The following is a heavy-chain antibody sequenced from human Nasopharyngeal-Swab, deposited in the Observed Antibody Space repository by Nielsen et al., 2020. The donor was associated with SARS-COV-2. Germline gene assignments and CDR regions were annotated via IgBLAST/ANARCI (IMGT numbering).Heavy chain of an antibody. D-gene: IGHD4/OR15-4a*01. Sequence: GESLKISCSVSGFTFSNSALCWVRQAPGKGLEWVSAISISGATPFYADSVRGRFTISRDNDRNTVYLQMSSLTVEDTAIYYCAKEEVPNDYWGQGTLVTVSS. V-gene: IGHV3-23*01. CDR3: AKEEVPNDY. J-gene: IGHJ4*02. CDR2: ISISGATP. CDR1: GFTFSNSA.